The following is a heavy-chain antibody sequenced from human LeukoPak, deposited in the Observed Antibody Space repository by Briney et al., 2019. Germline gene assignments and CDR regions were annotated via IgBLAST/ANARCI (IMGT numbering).Heavy chain of an antibody. CDR2: IYCSGST. Sequence: SETLSLTCTVSGGSISSYYWSWIRQPPGKGLEWIGYIYCSGSTNYNPSLKSRATISVDTSKNQFSLKPSSVTAADTAVYYCARSNTIFGVVIYYFDYWGQGTLVTVSS. V-gene: IGHV4-59*01. J-gene: IGHJ4*02. CDR3: ARSNTIFGVVIYYFDY. CDR1: GGSISSYY. D-gene: IGHD3-3*01.